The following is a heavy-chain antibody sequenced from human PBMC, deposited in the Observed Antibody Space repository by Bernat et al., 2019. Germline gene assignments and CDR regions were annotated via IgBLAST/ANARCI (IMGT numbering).Heavy chain of an antibody. J-gene: IGHJ6*03. Sequence: QVQLVESGGGLVKPGGSLRLSCAASGFTFSDYYMSWIRQAPGKGLDWVSYISSSSSYTNYADSVKGRFTISRDNAKNSLYLQVNSLRAEDAAVYYFARGTSTSAPHMDVVGKGTTGNVSS. CDR1: GFTFSDYY. CDR3: ARGTSTSAPHMDV. CDR2: ISSSSSYT. V-gene: IGHV3-11*05.